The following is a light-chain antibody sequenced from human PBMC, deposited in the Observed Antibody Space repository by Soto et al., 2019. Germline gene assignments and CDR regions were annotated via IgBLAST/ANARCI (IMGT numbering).Light chain of an antibody. Sequence: IQLTQSPSSLSASVGDRVSITCRASQGISSYLAWYQQKPGKAPKLLIYAASTLEIGVPSRFSGNGSGTDFTLTISSLQPEDFATYYCQQLISYPFTFGPGATVDIK. V-gene: IGKV1-9*01. J-gene: IGKJ3*01. CDR1: QGISSY. CDR2: AAS. CDR3: QQLISYPFT.